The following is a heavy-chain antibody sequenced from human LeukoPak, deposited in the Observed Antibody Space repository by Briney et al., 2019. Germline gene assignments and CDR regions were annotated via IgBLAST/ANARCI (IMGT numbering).Heavy chain of an antibody. CDR2: ISSSSSYI. D-gene: IGHD3-3*01. J-gene: IGHJ3*02. CDR3: ASNLDFWSGVTQWAFDI. Sequence: GGSLRLSCAASGFTFSSYSMNWVRQAPGKGLEWVSSISSSSSYIYYADSVKGRFTISRDNAKNSLYLQMNSLRAEDTAVYYCASNLDFWSGVTQWAFDIWGQGTMVTVSS. CDR1: GFTFSSYS. V-gene: IGHV3-21*01.